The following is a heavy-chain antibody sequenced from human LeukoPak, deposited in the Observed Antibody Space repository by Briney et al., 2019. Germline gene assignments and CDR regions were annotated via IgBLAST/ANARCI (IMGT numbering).Heavy chain of an antibody. J-gene: IGHJ3*02. CDR1: GGSISSYY. CDR2: IYYSGST. Sequence: KASETLSLTCTVSGGSISSYYWSWIRQPPGKGLEWIGYIYYSGSTNYNPSLKSRVTISVDTSKNQFSLKLSSVTAADTAVYYCARVIRYYYDSSGYDAFDILGQGTMVTVSS. D-gene: IGHD3-22*01. CDR3: ARVIRYYYDSSGYDAFDI. V-gene: IGHV4-59*01.